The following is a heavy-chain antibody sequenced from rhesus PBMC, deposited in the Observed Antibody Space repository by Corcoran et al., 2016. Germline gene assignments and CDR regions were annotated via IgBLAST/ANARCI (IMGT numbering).Heavy chain of an antibody. J-gene: IGHJ4*01. CDR1: GGSFSSNY. D-gene: IGHD4-4*01. V-gene: IGHV4-173*01. Sequence: QLQLQESGPGRVTPPETLSLTCAVSGGSFSSNYWSWISKPPGKGLEWIGRISGGGGSTDYNPSLKSRVTFSTDTSKNQCSLRLTSVTAAGTAVYFCAGVVGSHNYWGRGVLVTVSS. CDR2: ISGGGGST. CDR3: AGVVGSHNY.